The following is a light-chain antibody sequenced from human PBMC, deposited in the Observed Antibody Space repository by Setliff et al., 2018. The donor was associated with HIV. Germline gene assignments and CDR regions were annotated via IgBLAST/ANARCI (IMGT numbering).Light chain of an antibody. Sequence: QSVLTQPRSVSGSPGQSVTISCTGTSSDVGAYNHVSWYQQHPGRVPRIIIYDVSERPLGVSDRFSGSKSGNTASLTISGLQPEDEADYYCCSCAGADAVFGGGTKVTVL. CDR3: CSCAGADAV. CDR2: DVS. V-gene: IGLV2-11*01. J-gene: IGLJ3*02. CDR1: SSDVGAYNH.